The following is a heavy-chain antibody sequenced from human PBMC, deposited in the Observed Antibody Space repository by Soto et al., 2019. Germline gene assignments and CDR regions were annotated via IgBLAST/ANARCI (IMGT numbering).Heavy chain of an antibody. J-gene: IGHJ5*02. CDR1: GFTFSDYG. Sequence: QVQVVESGGGVVQPGRSLRLSCAASGFTFSDYGFHWVRQAPGKGLEWVAVIWYDGIKKYYADSVKGRFTISRDNSKNTVYLQMDSLRAEDTAVYYCAIDTYTHSQYSRFDPWGQGTLVTVSP. CDR3: AIDTYTHSQYSRFDP. D-gene: IGHD2-2*02. V-gene: IGHV3-33*01. CDR2: IWYDGIKK.